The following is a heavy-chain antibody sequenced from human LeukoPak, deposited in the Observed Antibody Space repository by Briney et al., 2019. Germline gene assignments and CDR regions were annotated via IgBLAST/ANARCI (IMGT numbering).Heavy chain of an antibody. CDR1: GYTFTSYY. Sequence: ASVKVSCKASGYTFTSYYMHWVRQAPGQGLEWMGIINPSGGSTSYAQKFQGRVTMTRDMSTSTVYMELSSLRSEDTAVYYCARERRAVPSFDPWGQGTLVTVSS. D-gene: IGHD6-19*01. CDR3: ARERRAVPSFDP. CDR2: INPSGGST. V-gene: IGHV1-46*01. J-gene: IGHJ5*02.